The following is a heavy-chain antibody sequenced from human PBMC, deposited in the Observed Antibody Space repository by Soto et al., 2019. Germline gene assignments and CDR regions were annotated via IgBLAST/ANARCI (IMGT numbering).Heavy chain of an antibody. Sequence: EVQLVESGGGLVQPGGSLRLSCAASGFTVSSNYMSWVRQAPGKGLEWVSVIYSGGSAYYADSVKGRFTISRDNSKNTLYLQMNSPRAEDTAVYYCARHGYSYGGGYFDYWGQGTRVTVSS. CDR2: IYSGGSA. V-gene: IGHV3-66*04. CDR3: ARHGYSYGGGYFDY. J-gene: IGHJ4*02. CDR1: GFTVSSNY. D-gene: IGHD5-18*01.